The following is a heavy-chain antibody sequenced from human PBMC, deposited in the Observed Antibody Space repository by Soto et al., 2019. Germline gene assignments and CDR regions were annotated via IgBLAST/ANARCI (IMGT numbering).Heavy chain of an antibody. CDR3: ARASSSWYFNYGMDV. CDR1: GYSFTSYW. V-gene: IGHV5-10-1*01. J-gene: IGHJ6*02. CDR2: IDPSDSYT. Sequence: GESLKISCKGSGYSFTSYWISWVRQMPGKGLEWMGRIDPSDSYTNYSPSFQGHVTISADKSISTAYLQWSSLKASDTAMYYCARASSSWYFNYGMDVWGQGTTVTVSS. D-gene: IGHD6-13*01.